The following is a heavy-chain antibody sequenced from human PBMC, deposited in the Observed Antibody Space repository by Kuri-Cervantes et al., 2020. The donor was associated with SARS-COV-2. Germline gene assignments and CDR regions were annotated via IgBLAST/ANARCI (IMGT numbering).Heavy chain of an antibody. Sequence: ASVKVSCKASGYTFTGYYMHWVRQAPGQGLEWMGWMNPNSGNTGYAQKFQGRVTMTRNTSISTAYMELSSLRSEDTAVYYCATWPPGDNWFDPWGQGTLVTVSS. CDR3: ATWPPGDNWFDP. CDR2: MNPNSGNT. J-gene: IGHJ5*02. V-gene: IGHV1-8*02. D-gene: IGHD3-16*01. CDR1: GYTFTGYY.